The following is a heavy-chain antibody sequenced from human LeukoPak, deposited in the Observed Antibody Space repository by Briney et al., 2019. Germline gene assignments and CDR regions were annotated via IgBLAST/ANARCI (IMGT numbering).Heavy chain of an antibody. J-gene: IGHJ4*02. V-gene: IGHV3-48*02. CDR1: GFTFSSYS. Sequence: GGSLRLSCVVSGFTFSSYSMNWVRQAPGKGLEWVSYISSSSDTIYYADAVKGRFTISRDNAKNSLYLQMNSLRDEDTAVYYCAMAHCGGDCHSPDDWGQGTLVTVSS. D-gene: IGHD2-21*02. CDR2: ISSSSDTI. CDR3: AMAHCGGDCHSPDD.